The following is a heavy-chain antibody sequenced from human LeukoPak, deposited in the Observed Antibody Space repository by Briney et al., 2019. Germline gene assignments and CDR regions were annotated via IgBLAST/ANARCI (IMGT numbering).Heavy chain of an antibody. CDR1: GYTFTGYY. V-gene: IGHV1-2*02. J-gene: IGHJ2*01. CDR3: ARDIVTGTTPGWYFDL. D-gene: IGHD1-7*01. CDR2: INPNSGGT. Sequence: ASVKVSCKSSGYTFTGYYMRWVRQAPGQGLEWMGWINPNSGGTNYAQKFQGRVTMTRDTSISTACMELSRLRSDDTAVYYCARDIVTGTTPGWYFDLWGRGTLVTVSS.